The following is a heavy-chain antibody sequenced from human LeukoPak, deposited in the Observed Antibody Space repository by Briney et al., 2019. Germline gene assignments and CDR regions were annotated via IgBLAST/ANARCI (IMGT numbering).Heavy chain of an antibody. CDR2: IIPLFGTA. D-gene: IGHD4-23*01. Sequence: ASVKVSCKASGGTFSSYAISWVRQAPGQGLEWMGGIIPLFGTANYAQKFQGRVTITAVESMSTAYMELSSLRSEDTAVYYCARGWLAETTVVTPYNYWGRGTLVTVSS. V-gene: IGHV1-69*13. J-gene: IGHJ4*02. CDR3: ARGWLAETTVVTPYNY. CDR1: GGTFSSYA.